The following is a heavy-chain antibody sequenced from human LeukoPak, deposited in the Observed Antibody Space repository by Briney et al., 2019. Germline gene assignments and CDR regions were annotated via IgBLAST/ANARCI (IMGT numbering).Heavy chain of an antibody. CDR2: INPNSGGT. CDR3: ATFDY. J-gene: IGHJ4*02. Sequence: PGQGLECMGCINPNSGGTNYAQKFQGRLTMTRDTSISTAYMELSRLRSDDTAVYYCATFDYWGQGTLVTVSS. V-gene: IGHV1-2*02.